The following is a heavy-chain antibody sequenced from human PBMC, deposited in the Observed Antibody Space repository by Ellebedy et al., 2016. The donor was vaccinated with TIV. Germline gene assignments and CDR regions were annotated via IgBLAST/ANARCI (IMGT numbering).Heavy chain of an antibody. V-gene: IGHV4-4*02. CDR2: IYPGGST. CDR1: GGSISSSNW. CDR3: ASEDY. J-gene: IGHJ4*02. Sequence: MPSETLSLTCTVSGGSISSSNWWTLVRQPPGKGLEWIGEIYPGGSTNYSPSLESRVTMSVDRSKTQFSLNLRSVTAEDTAVYFCASEDYWGQGTLVTVSS.